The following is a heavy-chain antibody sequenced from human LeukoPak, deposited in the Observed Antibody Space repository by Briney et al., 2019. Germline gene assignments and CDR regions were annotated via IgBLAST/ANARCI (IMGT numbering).Heavy chain of an antibody. J-gene: IGHJ6*02. CDR2: IDRSGATA. D-gene: IGHD6-19*01. CDR1: GFIFSDYY. Sequence: GGSLRLSCAASGFIFSDYYMTWIRRAPGKGLDWVSYIDRSGATAFYADSVEGRFTMSRDNARNSLHLQMNDLRPEDSAVYYCGLSSMNPSYYGIDVWGQGTTVRVSS. CDR3: GLSSMNPSYYGIDV. V-gene: IGHV3-11*01.